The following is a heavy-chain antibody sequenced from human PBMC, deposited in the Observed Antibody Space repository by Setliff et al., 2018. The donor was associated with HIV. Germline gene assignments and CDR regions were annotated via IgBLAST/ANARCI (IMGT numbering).Heavy chain of an antibody. Sequence: SETLSLTCAVSGASITTDTYYWAWLRQTPGKGLEWIAYTFDNGNTHYNPSLESRVTLSLDTSRNLFSLRLASVTAADTAVYYCARDPGDYDRKFDHWGQGALVTVSS. D-gene: IGHD3-22*01. CDR1: GASITTDTYY. CDR2: TFDNGNT. V-gene: IGHV4-61*03. CDR3: ARDPGDYDRKFDH. J-gene: IGHJ4*02.